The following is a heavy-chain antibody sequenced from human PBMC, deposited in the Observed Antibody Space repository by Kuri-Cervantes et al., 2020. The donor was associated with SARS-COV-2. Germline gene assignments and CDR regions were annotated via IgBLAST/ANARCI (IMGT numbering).Heavy chain of an antibody. D-gene: IGHD5-18*01. CDR2: ISSSSSYI. Sequence: GESLKISCAASGFTVSTYTMNWVRQAPGKGLEWVSSISSSSSYIYYADSVKGRFTISRDNAKNSLYLQMNSLRAEDTAVYYCAKTKGVDTAMDCIDYWGQGTLVTVSS. CDR1: GFTVSTYT. J-gene: IGHJ4*02. CDR3: AKTKGVDTAMDCIDY. V-gene: IGHV3-21*01.